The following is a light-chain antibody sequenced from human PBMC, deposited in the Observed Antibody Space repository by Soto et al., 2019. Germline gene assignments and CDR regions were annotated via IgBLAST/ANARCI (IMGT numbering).Light chain of an antibody. V-gene: IGLV2-11*01. J-gene: IGLJ1*01. CDR2: AVT. Sequence: QSALTQPRSVSGSPGQSVTISCTGTSSDVGGYNYVSWYQQHPGKAPKVLIYAVTKRPSGVPDRFSGSKSGNTASLTISGLRAEDEADYFCCSYTGSYTSYVFGTGTKLTVL. CDR1: SSDVGGYNY. CDR3: CSYTGSYTSYV.